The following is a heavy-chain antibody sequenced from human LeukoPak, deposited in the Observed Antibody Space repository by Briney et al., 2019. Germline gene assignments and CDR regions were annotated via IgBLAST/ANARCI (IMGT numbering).Heavy chain of an antibody. D-gene: IGHD6-19*01. J-gene: IGHJ4*01. Sequence: GGSLRLSCSASGFTFSKYWMSWIRQLPGQGLEWVANVNQDGSQKYYVDSVKGRFTNSRDNARNLLYLQMNSLRAEDTAVYYCVRDVSSGWAFDYWGHGTLVTVSS. CDR1: GFTFSKYW. V-gene: IGHV3-7*01. CDR3: VRDVSSGWAFDY. CDR2: VNQDGSQK.